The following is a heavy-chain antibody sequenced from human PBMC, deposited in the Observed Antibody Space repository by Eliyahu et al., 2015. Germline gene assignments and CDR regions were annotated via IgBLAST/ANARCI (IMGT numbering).Heavy chain of an antibody. CDR3: ARSTGTGARFDD. Sequence: EVQLVETGGGLIQPGGSLRLSGAASGFIVSGNYMSWVRQAPGKGLEWVSVIYSGGATSFADSVKGRFTISRDKSKNTVYLQMNNLRAEDTAVYYCARSTGTGARFDDWGQGTLVTVSS. CDR2: IYSGGAT. D-gene: IGHD1-1*01. CDR1: GFIVSGNY. J-gene: IGHJ4*02. V-gene: IGHV3-53*02.